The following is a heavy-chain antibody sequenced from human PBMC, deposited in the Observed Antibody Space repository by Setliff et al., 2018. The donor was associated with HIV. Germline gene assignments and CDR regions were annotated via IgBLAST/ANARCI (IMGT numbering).Heavy chain of an antibody. V-gene: IGHV4-38-2*01. CDR1: GYSISTAYY. D-gene: IGHD3-3*01. J-gene: IGHJ4*02. CDR3: MRGRSLTIFGVAYFDF. Sequence: PSETLSLTCAVSGYSISTAYYWGWIRQPPGKGLEWIGSVYHSGTTYYNPSLKSRVTISVDMSNNQFSLKVTSVTAADTAVYYCMRGRSLTIFGVAYFDFWGQGTQVTVSS. CDR2: VYHSGTT.